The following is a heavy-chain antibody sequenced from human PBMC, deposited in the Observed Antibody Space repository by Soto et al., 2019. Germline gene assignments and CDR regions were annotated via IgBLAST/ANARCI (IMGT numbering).Heavy chain of an antibody. CDR2: ISGGGGST. V-gene: IGHV3-23*01. CDR3: AKDKDHLAAALLFDY. CDR1: GFAFISYA. J-gene: IGHJ4*02. D-gene: IGHD6-13*01. Sequence: PGGSLRLSCAASGFAFISYAMTWVLQAPGKGLEWVSSISGGGGSTYYADSVKGRFTISRDESKNTLYLQMNSLRAEDTAVYYCAKDKDHLAAALLFDYWGQGALVTVSS.